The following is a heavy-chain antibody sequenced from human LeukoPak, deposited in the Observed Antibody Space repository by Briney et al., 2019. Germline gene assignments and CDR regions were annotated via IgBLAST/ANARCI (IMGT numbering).Heavy chain of an antibody. Sequence: QTGGSLRLSCAASGFTFSSYSMNWVRQAPGKGLEWVSYIRSGGSITRYADYVKGRFTISRDNAKNSLYLQMNSLRAEDTAVYCCARVIWSGYYQIDYWGQGTLVTVSS. J-gene: IGHJ4*02. CDR3: ARVIWSGYYQIDY. CDR1: GFTFSSYS. D-gene: IGHD3-3*01. V-gene: IGHV3-48*01. CDR2: IRSGGSIT.